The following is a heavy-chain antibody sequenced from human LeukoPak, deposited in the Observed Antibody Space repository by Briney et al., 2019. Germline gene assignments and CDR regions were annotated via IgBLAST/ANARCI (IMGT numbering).Heavy chain of an antibody. CDR1: GYTFTGYH. Sequence: GASVKVSCKASGYTFTGYHMHWVRQAPGQGLEWMGWINPNSGGTNYAQKFQGRVTMTRDTSISTAYMELSRLRSDDTAVYYCARDGYSSSSYYYMDVWGKGTTVTVSS. D-gene: IGHD6-6*01. V-gene: IGHV1-2*02. CDR3: ARDGYSSSSYYYMDV. J-gene: IGHJ6*03. CDR2: INPNSGGT.